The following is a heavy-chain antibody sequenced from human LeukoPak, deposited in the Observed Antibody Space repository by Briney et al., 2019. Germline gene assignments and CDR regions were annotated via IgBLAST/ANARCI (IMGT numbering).Heavy chain of an antibody. CDR3: ARISYDSSGYYDC. Sequence: GGSLRLSCAASGFTFSSYYIHWVRQAPGKGLVWVSRIDSDGNITTYADSVKGRFTISRDNAKNTLYLQMNSLRAEDTAVYYCARISYDSSGYYDCWGQGTLVTVSS. CDR1: GFTFSSYY. J-gene: IGHJ4*02. D-gene: IGHD3-22*01. CDR2: IDSDGNIT. V-gene: IGHV3-74*01.